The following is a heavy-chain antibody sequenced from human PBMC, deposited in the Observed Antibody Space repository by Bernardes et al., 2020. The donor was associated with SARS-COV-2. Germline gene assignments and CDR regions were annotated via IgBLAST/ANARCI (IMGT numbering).Heavy chain of an antibody. V-gene: IGHV1-8*01. D-gene: IGHD6-19*01. Sequence: ASVKVSCKASGYTFTSYDINWVRQATGQGLEWMGWMNPNSGNTGYAQKFQGRVTMTRNTSISTAYMELSSLRSEDTAVYYCARDYSGWYPFYYYYGMDVWGQGTTVTVSS. CDR3: ARDYSGWYPFYYYYGMDV. CDR1: GYTFTSYD. J-gene: IGHJ6*02. CDR2: MNPNSGNT.